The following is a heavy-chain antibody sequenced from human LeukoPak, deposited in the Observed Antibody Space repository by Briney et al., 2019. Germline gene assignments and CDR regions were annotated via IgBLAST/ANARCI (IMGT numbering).Heavy chain of an antibody. CDR1: GFTFSSYS. CDR3: ARDELYYYDSSGYFSFDY. Sequence: PGGSLRRSGAACGFTFSSYSMKWVGQAPGKGWEGGSYISSSSSTIDYADYVKGRFTIYRDNGKNSLSLQMNSLRAEDPAVYSCARDELYYYDSSGYFSFDYWGQGTRLTVSS. CDR2: ISSSSSTI. D-gene: IGHD3-22*01. J-gene: IGHJ4*02. V-gene: IGHV3-48*01.